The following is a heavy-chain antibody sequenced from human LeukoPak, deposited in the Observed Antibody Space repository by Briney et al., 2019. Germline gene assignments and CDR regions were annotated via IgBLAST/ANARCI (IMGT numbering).Heavy chain of an antibody. D-gene: IGHD3-22*01. CDR2: IIPIFGTA. Sequence: SVKVSCKASRGTFSSYAISWVRQAPGQGLEWMGGIIPIFGTANYAQKFQGRVTITTDESTSTAYMELSSLRSEDTAVYYCAGLSYYYDSSGQYYFDYWGQGTLVTVSS. J-gene: IGHJ4*02. V-gene: IGHV1-69*05. CDR1: RGTFSSYA. CDR3: AGLSYYYDSSGQYYFDY.